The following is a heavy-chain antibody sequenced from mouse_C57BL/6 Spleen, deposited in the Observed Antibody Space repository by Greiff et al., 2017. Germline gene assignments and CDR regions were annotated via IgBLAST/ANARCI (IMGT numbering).Heavy chain of an antibody. CDR3: AIDGYYDYDDAWFAY. J-gene: IGHJ3*01. Sequence: EVKLMDSGGGLVQSGRSLRLSCATSGFTFSDFYMEWVRQAPGKGLEWIAASRNKANDYTTEYSASVKGRFIVSRDTSQSILYLQMNALRAEDTAIYYCAIDGYYDYDDAWFAYWCQGTLVTVSA. CDR1: GFTFSDFY. CDR2: SRNKANDYTT. V-gene: IGHV7-1*01. D-gene: IGHD2-4*01.